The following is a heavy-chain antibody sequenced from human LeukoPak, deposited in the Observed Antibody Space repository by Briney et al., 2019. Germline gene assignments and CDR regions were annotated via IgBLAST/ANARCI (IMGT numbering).Heavy chain of an antibody. Sequence: GGSLRLSCAASGFTFSSYAMHWVRQAPGKGLEWVSVIYSGGSTYYADSVKGRFTISRDNSKNTLYLQMNSLRAEDTAVYYCARGTTVTAWGQGTLVTVSS. J-gene: IGHJ5*02. D-gene: IGHD4-17*01. CDR2: IYSGGST. CDR1: GFTFSSYA. CDR3: ARGTTVTA. V-gene: IGHV3-53*01.